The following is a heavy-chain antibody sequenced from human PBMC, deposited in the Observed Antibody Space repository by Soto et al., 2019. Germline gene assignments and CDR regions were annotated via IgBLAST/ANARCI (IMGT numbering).Heavy chain of an antibody. D-gene: IGHD6-13*01. CDR2: IWYDGSNK. Sequence: PGGSLRLSCAASGFTFSSYGMHWVRQAPGKGLEWVAVIWYDGSNKYYADSVKGRFTISRDNSKNTLYLQMNSLRAEDTAVYYCARDHPPRPPYSSSCPDYWGQGTLVTVSS. CDR1: GFTFSSYG. V-gene: IGHV3-33*01. CDR3: ARDHPPRPPYSSSCPDY. J-gene: IGHJ4*02.